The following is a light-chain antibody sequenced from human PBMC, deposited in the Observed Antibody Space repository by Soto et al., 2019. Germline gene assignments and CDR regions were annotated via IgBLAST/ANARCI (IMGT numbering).Light chain of an antibody. Sequence: DIQMTQSPSTLSASVGDRFTITCRASQSVRSWLAWYQQKPGRAPKFLIYDASSLESGVPSRFSGSGSGTEFTLTINSLQPEDFATYYCQQAASFPITFGQGTRLEI. CDR1: QSVRSW. CDR2: DAS. CDR3: QQAASFPIT. J-gene: IGKJ5*01. V-gene: IGKV1-5*01.